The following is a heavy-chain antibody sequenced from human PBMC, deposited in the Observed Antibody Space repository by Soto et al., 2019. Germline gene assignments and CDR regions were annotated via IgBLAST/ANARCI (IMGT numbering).Heavy chain of an antibody. Sequence: QITLKESGPTLVKPTQTLTLTCTFSGFSLSTSGVAVGWIRQPPGKALEWLALIYWDDDKRYSPSLKSRLTITNDTTKNQVVLTITNMDPVDTAKYYCAHRVRYSSPYNFDYWGQGTLVTVSS. D-gene: IGHD6-6*01. V-gene: IGHV2-5*02. CDR1: GFSLSTSGVA. CDR2: IYWDDDK. CDR3: AHRVRYSSPYNFDY. J-gene: IGHJ4*02.